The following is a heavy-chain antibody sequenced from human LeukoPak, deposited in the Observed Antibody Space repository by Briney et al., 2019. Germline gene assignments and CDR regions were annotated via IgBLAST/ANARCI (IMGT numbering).Heavy chain of an antibody. CDR3: ARHGNWGGPDY. D-gene: IGHD7-27*01. CDR2: IYHSGST. J-gene: IGHJ4*02. Sequence: PSETLSLTCAVSGDSITSSSYYWAWIRQPPGKGLERIGTIYHSGSTYYNSSIKSRVTTSVDTSKKQYSLKLSSVTAADTAVYYCARHGNWGGPDYWGQGTLVSVSS. CDR1: GDSITSSSYY. V-gene: IGHV4-39*01.